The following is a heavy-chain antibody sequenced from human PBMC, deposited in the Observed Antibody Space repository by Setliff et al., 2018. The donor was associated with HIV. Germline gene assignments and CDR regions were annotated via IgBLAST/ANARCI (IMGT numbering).Heavy chain of an antibody. Sequence: ASETLSLTCTVSGGSISSYYWSWIRQPPGKGLEWIGYIYNSASTSYNPSLKSRVTISVDTSKNQFSLKLSSVTAADTAVYYCARTIVREFDPWGQGTLVTVSS. CDR1: GGSISSYY. V-gene: IGHV4-4*09. CDR2: IYNSAST. D-gene: IGHD3-22*01. J-gene: IGHJ5*02. CDR3: ARTIVREFDP.